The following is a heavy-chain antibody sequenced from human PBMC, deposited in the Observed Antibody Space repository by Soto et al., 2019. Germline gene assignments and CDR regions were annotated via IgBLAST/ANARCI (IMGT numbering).Heavy chain of an antibody. CDR3: ACSRITMVPYGMDV. Sequence: ASVKVSCKASGYTFTSYAMYWVRQAPGQRLEWMGWINAGNGNTKYSQKFQGRVTITRDTSASTAYMELSSLRSEDTAVYYCACSRITMVPYGMDVWGQGTTVTVSS. J-gene: IGHJ6*02. D-gene: IGHD3-10*01. CDR2: INAGNGNT. V-gene: IGHV1-3*01. CDR1: GYTFTSYA.